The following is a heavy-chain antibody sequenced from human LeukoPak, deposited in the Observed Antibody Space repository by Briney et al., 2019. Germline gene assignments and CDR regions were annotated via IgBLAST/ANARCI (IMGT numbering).Heavy chain of an antibody. J-gene: IGHJ4*02. D-gene: IGHD2-2*01. V-gene: IGHV3-23*01. CDR2: ISGSGGST. CDR1: GLTFSSYA. CDR3: AKDGGEVPAAIPYYFDY. Sequence: GGSLRLSCAASGLTFSSYAMSWVRQAPGKGLEWVSAISGSGGSTYYADSVKGRFTISRDNSKNTLYLQMNSLRAEDTAVYYCAKDGGEVPAAIPYYFDYWGQGTLVTVSS.